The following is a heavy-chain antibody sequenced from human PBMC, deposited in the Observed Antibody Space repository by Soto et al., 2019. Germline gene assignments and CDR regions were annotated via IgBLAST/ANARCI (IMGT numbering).Heavy chain of an antibody. V-gene: IGHV1-46*01. Sequence: ASLKVSCKASGYTFTSYYMHWVRQAPGQGLEWMGIINPSGGSTSYAQKFQGRVTITKDTSKNQVVLTMTNMDPVDTATYYCAHSLAASNYGDYEPINSFDYWGQGTLVTVSS. CDR2: INPSGGST. D-gene: IGHD4-17*01. CDR3: AHSLAASNYGDYEPINSFDY. CDR1: GYTFTSYY. J-gene: IGHJ4*02.